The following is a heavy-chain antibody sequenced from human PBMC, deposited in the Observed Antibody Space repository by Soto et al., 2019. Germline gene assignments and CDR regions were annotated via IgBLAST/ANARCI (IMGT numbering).Heavy chain of an antibody. V-gene: IGHV3-23*01. D-gene: IGHD6-19*01. CDR1: GLISSKDA. CDR3: TKESADSFDY. CDR2: VSGSGDNT. Sequence: PGGSLRLSCAASGLISSKDAMSWVRQAPGKGLEWVSGVSGSGDNTYYADSVKGRFTISRDNSKNTVYLQMNILRADDSAVYYCTKESADSFDYWGQGTLVTVSS. J-gene: IGHJ4*02.